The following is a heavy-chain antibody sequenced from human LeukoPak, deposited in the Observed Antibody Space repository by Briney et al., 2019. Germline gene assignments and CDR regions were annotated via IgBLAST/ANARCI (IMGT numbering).Heavy chain of an antibody. CDR3: ARGGSMVRGVKGLSDAFDI. CDR2: ISYDGSNK. J-gene: IGHJ3*02. CDR1: GFTFSSYS. V-gene: IGHV3-30*03. Sequence: GGSLRLSCAASGFTFSSYSMNWVRQAPGKGLEWVAVISYDGSNKYYADSVKGRFTISRDNSKNTLYLQMNSLRAEDTAVYYCARGGSMVRGVKGLSDAFDIWGQGTMVTVSS. D-gene: IGHD3-10*01.